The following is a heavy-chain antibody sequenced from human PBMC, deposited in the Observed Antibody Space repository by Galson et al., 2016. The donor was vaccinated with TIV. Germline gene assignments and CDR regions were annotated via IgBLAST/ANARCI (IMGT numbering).Heavy chain of an antibody. J-gene: IGHJ3*01. CDR1: GFNFDDYD. D-gene: IGHD2-8*02. Sequence: SLRLSCAASGFNFDDYDMYWVRQAPGKGLEWVSGISWNSNSFGYADSVKGRFTISRDNAKNALFLEMNSLRVEDTAVYYCAKDTHPDYCVGGACYWDAFDSGGQRTKVTVSS. CDR2: ISWNSNSF. V-gene: IGHV3-9*01. CDR3: AKDTHPDYCVGGACYWDAFDS.